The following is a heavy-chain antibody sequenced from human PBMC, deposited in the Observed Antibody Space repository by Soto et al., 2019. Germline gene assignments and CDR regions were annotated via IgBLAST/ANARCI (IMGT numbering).Heavy chain of an antibody. V-gene: IGHV4-61*01. J-gene: IGHJ6*02. CDR1: GGSVSSGSYY. CDR3: ARVGWKPLEDYYYYGMDV. CDR2: IYYSGST. D-gene: IGHD6-19*01. Sequence: ETLSLTCTVSGGSVSSGSYYWSWIRQPPGKGLEWIGYIYYSGSTNYNPSLKSRVTISVDKSKNQFSLKLSSVTAADTAVYYCARVGWKPLEDYYYYGMDVWGQGTTVTVP.